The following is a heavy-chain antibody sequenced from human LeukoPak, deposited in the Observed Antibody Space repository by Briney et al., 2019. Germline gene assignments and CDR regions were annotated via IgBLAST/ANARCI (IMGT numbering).Heavy chain of an antibody. V-gene: IGHV4-34*01. CDR1: GGSFSGYY. Sequence: TLSLTCAVYGGSFSGYYWSWIRQPPGKGLEGIGEINHSGSTNFNPSLKSRVTILVDTSKNQFSLTLSSGTAADTAVYYSATRASYFDYWGQGTLVTVSS. CDR3: ATRASYFDY. D-gene: IGHD1/OR15-1a*01. J-gene: IGHJ4*02. CDR2: INHSGST.